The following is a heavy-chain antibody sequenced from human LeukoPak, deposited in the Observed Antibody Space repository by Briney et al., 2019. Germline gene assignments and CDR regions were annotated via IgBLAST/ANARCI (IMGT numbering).Heavy chain of an antibody. CDR3: ARAVSAAAAWFDP. D-gene: IGHD6-13*01. CDR2: INHSGGT. Sequence: SETLSLTCAVYGGSFSGYYWSWIRQPPGKGLEWIGEINHSGGTNYNPSLKSRVTISVDTSKNQFSLKLSSVTAADTAVYYCARAVSAAAAWFDPWGQGTLVTVSS. J-gene: IGHJ5*02. V-gene: IGHV4-34*01. CDR1: GGSFSGYY.